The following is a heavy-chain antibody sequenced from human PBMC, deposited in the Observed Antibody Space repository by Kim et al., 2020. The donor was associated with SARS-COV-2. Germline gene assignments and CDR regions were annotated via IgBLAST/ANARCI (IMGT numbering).Heavy chain of an antibody. D-gene: IGHD7-27*01. V-gene: IGHV6-1*01. Sequence: NDNAVSVKSRITINADTSKTQFSLQLNSVTPEDTAVYYCARDLGYYYGMDVWGQGTTVTVSS. CDR2: N. J-gene: IGHJ6*02. CDR3: ARDLGYYYGMDV.